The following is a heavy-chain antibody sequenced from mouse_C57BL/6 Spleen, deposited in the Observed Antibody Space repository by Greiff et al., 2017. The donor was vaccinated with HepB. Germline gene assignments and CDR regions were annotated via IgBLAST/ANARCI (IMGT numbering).Heavy chain of an antibody. CDR2: IYPRSGNT. J-gene: IGHJ4*01. CDR1: GYTFTSYG. CDR3: ARGGDYYDSSTSYYAMDY. Sequence: QVQLQQSGAELARPGASVKLSCKASGYTFTSYGISWVKQRTGQGLEWIGEIYPRSGNTYYNEKFKGKATLTADKSSSTAYMELRSLTSEDSAVYFCARGGDYYDSSTSYYAMDYWGQGTSVTVSS. V-gene: IGHV1-81*01. D-gene: IGHD1-1*01.